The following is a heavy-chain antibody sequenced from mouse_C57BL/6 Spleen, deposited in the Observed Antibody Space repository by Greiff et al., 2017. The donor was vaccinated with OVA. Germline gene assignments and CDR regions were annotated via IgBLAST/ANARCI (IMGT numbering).Heavy chain of an antibody. Sequence: EVKVVESGGGLVKPGGSLKLSCAASGFTFSDYGMHWVRQAPEKGLEWVAYISSGSSTIYYADTVKGRFTLSRDNAKTTLFLQMTSLRSEDTAMYYCARVCVYAMDYWGQGTSVTVSS. CDR2: ISSGSSTI. V-gene: IGHV5-17*01. J-gene: IGHJ4*01. CDR1: GFTFSDYG. CDR3: ARVCVYAMDY.